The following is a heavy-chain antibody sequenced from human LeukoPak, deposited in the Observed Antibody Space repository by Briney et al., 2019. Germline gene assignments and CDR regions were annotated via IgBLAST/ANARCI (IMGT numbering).Heavy chain of an antibody. D-gene: IGHD1-7*01. Sequence: SETLSLTCTVSGGSISSGSYYWSWIRQPAGKGLEWIGRIYTSGSTNYNPSLKSRVTISVDTSKNQFSLKLSSVTAADTAVYYCAKGEGITGTTMLDYWGQGTLVTVSS. J-gene: IGHJ4*02. CDR3: AKGEGITGTTMLDY. CDR1: GGSISSGSYY. CDR2: IYTSGST. V-gene: IGHV4-61*02.